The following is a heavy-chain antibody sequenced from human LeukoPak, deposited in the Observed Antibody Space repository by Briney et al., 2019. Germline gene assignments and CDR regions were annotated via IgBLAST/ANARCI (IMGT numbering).Heavy chain of an antibody. D-gene: IGHD2/OR15-2a*01. Sequence: ASVKVSCKASGYTFINYGITWVRQAPGQGLGWMGWSSPYNGKTNYAQKLQGRVTMTTDTSTNTAYMELRSLRSDDTAVYYCARGGIDIGTVPVSNWFDPWGQGTLVTVSS. CDR1: GYTFINYG. J-gene: IGHJ5*02. CDR3: ARGGIDIGTVPVSNWFDP. CDR2: SSPYNGKT. V-gene: IGHV1-18*01.